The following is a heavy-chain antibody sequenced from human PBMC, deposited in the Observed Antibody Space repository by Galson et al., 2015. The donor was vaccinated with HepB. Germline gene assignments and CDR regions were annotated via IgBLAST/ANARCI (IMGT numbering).Heavy chain of an antibody. CDR1: GGSISSSSYY. CDR3: ARPIATNDSSGYYL. Sequence: SETLSLTCTVSGGSISSSSYYWGWIRQPPGKGLEWIGTIYYTGATHYNPSFKSRVTISVDTSKNQFPLKLSSVTAADTAVYYCARPIATNDSSGYYLWGQGSLVTVSP. D-gene: IGHD3-22*01. CDR2: IYYTGAT. V-gene: IGHV4-39*01. J-gene: IGHJ4*02.